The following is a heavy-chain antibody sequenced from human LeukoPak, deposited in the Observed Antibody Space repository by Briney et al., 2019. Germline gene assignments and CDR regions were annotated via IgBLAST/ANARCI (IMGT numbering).Heavy chain of an antibody. CDR2: IYNSGST. D-gene: IGHD6-13*01. CDR1: GGSISSYY. V-gene: IGHV4-4*07. CDR3: ARIAFFVTAPGLYYLDN. Sequence: SETLSLTCTVSGGSISSYYWSWIRQPAGKGLEWIGHIYNSGSTNYNPSLKGRVTMSVATSKNQFSLHLSSVTAADTAVYYCARIAFFVTAPGLYYLDNWGQGTLVAVYS. J-gene: IGHJ4*02.